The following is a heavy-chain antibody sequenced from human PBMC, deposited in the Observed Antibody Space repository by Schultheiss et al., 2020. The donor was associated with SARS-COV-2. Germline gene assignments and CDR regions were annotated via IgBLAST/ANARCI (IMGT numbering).Heavy chain of an antibody. J-gene: IGHJ5*02. CDR1: GGSFSGYY. CDR2: INHSGST. V-gene: IGHV4-34*01. Sequence: ESLKISCAVYGGSFSGYYWSWIRQPPGKGLEWIGEINHSGSTNYNPSLKSRVTISVDTSKNQFSLKLSSVTAADTAVYYCARGPGGDPWGQGTLVTVSS. CDR3: ARGPGGDP. D-gene: IGHD1-26*01.